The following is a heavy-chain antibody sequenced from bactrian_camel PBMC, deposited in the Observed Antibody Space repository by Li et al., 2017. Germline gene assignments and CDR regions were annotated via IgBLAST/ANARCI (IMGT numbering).Heavy chain of an antibody. CDR1: GYTFSTLY. J-gene: IGHJ4*01. D-gene: IGHD3*01. V-gene: IGHV3S53*01. CDR2: IDTGVVT. Sequence: HVQLVESGGGSVQAGGSLRLSCAASGYTFSTLYMAWFRQTPGKEREEVAVIDTGVVTSYADSVKGRFTISKDNAKNTLYLQMNSLKPEDTAIYYCAATPLHYGCLGPSPATYRYCGQGTQVTVS. CDR3: AATPLHYGCLGPSPATYRY.